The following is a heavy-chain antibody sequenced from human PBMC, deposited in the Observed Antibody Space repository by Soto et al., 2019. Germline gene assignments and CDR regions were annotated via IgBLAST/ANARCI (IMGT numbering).Heavy chain of an antibody. Sequence: TGGSLRLSCAASGFTFSSYAMHWVRQAPGKGLEWVAVISYDGSNKYYADSVKGRFTISRDNSKNTLYLQMNSLRAEDTAVYYCARGVVVVAAMGPYYYGMDVWGQGTTVTVSS. J-gene: IGHJ6*02. V-gene: IGHV3-30-3*01. CDR2: ISYDGSNK. D-gene: IGHD2-15*01. CDR1: GFTFSSYA. CDR3: ARGVVVVAAMGPYYYGMDV.